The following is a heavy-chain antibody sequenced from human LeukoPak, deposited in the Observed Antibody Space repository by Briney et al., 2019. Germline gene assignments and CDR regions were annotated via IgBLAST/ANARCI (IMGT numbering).Heavy chain of an antibody. CDR2: ISAYNGNT. Sequence: ASVKVSCKASGYTFTSYYMHWVRQAPGQGLEWMGWISAYNGNTNYAQNPQGRVTMTTDPSTNTASMEMRSLRSDDTAVYYCTRDAQLYSGSPYYFDYWGQGTLVTVSS. CDR3: TRDAQLYSGSPYYFDY. J-gene: IGHJ4*02. V-gene: IGHV1-18*04. D-gene: IGHD1-26*01. CDR1: GYTFTSYY.